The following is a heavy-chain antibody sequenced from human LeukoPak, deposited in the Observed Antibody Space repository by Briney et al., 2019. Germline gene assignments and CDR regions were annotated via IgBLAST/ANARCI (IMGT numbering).Heavy chain of an antibody. CDR2: INHSGST. D-gene: IGHD6-6*01. V-gene: IGHV4-34*01. CDR3: ARGGVAARRGLSY. Sequence: SETLSLTCAVYGGSFSGYYWSWIRQPPGKGLEWIGEINHSGSTNYNPSLKSRVTISVDTSKNQFSLKLSSVTAADTAVYYCARGGVAARRGLSYWGQGTLVTVPS. CDR1: GGSFSGYY. J-gene: IGHJ4*02.